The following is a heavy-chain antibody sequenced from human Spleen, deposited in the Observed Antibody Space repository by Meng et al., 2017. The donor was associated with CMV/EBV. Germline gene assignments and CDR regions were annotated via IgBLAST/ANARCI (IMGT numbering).Heavy chain of an antibody. CDR2: IKQDGSEK. CDR1: GFTFRTYW. J-gene: IGHJ6*02. CDR3: ARDNSPYDFWSGSESDGMDV. V-gene: IGHV3-7*01. Sequence: GESLKISCVVSGFTFRTYWMNWVRQAPGKGLEWVANIKQDGSEKYYVDSVMGRFTISRDNAKNSVYLQMNSLRAEDTAVYYCARDNSPYDFWSGSESDGMDVWGQGTTVTVSS. D-gene: IGHD3-3*01.